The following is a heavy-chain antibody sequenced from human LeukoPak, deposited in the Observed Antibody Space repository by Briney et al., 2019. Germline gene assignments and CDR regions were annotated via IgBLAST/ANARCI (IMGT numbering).Heavy chain of an antibody. CDR1: GFTFSGYW. J-gene: IGHJ6*02. Sequence: GGSLRLSCAASGFTFSGYWMTWVRQAPGKGLEWVANIKPDGSEKYYVDSVKGRFTISRDNAKNSLYLQMNSLRAEDTAVYYCARGITIFGVVTRTYYYYGMDVWGQGTTVTVSS. CDR3: ARGITIFGVVTRTYYYYGMDV. CDR2: IKPDGSEK. V-gene: IGHV3-7*01. D-gene: IGHD3-3*01.